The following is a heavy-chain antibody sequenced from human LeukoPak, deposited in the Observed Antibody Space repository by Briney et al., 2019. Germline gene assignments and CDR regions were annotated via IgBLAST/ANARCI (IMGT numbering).Heavy chain of an antibody. J-gene: IGHJ4*02. D-gene: IGHD5-18*01. CDR2: ISYDGSNK. CDR1: GFTFSSYG. Sequence: GRSLRLSCAASGFTFSSYGMHWVRQAPGKGLEWVAVISYDGSNKYYADSVKGRFTISRDNSKNTLYLQMNSLRAEDTAVYYCAKDKAPGYSYGYRNYFDYWGQGTLVTVSS. V-gene: IGHV3-30*18. CDR3: AKDKAPGYSYGYRNYFDY.